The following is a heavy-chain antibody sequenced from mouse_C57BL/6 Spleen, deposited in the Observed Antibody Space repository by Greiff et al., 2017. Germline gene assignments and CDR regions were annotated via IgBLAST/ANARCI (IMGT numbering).Heavy chain of an antibody. V-gene: IGHV1-82*01. D-gene: IGHD2-4*01. Sequence: QVQLQQSGPELVKPGASVKISCKASGYAFSSSWMNWVKQRPGKGLEWIGRIYPGDGDTNYNGKFKGKATLTADKSSSTAYMQLSSLTSEDSAVYFCASIYYDYDGCAYWGQGTLVTVSA. J-gene: IGHJ3*01. CDR3: ASIYYDYDGCAY. CDR1: GYAFSSSW. CDR2: IYPGDGDT.